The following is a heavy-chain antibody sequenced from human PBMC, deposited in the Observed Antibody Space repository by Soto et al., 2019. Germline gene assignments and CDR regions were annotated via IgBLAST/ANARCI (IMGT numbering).Heavy chain of an antibody. Sequence: QVPLVQSGAQVKKPGASVKVSCKPPGYTFDNYALHWVRQAPGRRLEWMGWSPAGKGYTKYSESFLGRVTITRATSASTVHMDLSSRRSEDTAVYYCARVQYSGYDFKLAFDIWGQGTMVTVSS. CDR3: ARVQYSGYDFKLAFDI. D-gene: IGHD5-12*01. CDR1: GYTFDNYA. V-gene: IGHV1-3*01. CDR2: SPAGKGYT. J-gene: IGHJ3*02.